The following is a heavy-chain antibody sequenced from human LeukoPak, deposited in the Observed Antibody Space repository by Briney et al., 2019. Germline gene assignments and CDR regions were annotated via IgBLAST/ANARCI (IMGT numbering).Heavy chain of an antibody. V-gene: IGHV4-34*12. CDR3: ATHSRPGSGGYENAFEI. J-gene: IGHJ3*02. Sequence: PSETLSLTCAVYGESFSGYYWNWIRQPPGKGLEWIGEIIHSGSTNYNPSLKSRVTISGDTSKNQFSLKLTSVTAADTAVYYCATHSRPGSGGYENAFEIWGQGTMVTVSS. D-gene: IGHD5-12*01. CDR2: IIHSGST. CDR1: GESFSGYY.